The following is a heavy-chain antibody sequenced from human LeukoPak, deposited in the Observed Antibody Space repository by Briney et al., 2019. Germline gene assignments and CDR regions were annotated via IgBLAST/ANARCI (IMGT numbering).Heavy chain of an antibody. D-gene: IGHD6-19*01. Sequence: GGSLRLSCAASGFTFSKYWMLWVRHAPGKGLESVSRINTDGTVTTYADSVKGRFPLSSDNADNTMFLQMNSVRDDDTAVYYCATKQWLAPPPDSWGQGTPVTVSS. CDR3: ATKQWLAPPPDS. CDR2: INTDGTVT. CDR1: GFTFSKYW. V-gene: IGHV3-74*01. J-gene: IGHJ4*02.